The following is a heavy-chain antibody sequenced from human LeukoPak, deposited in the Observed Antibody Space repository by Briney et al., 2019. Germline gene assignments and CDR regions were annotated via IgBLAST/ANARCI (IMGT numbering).Heavy chain of an antibody. Sequence: GASVKVSCKASGYTFTGYYMHWLRQAPGQGLEWMRRINPNSGGTNYAQKFQGRVTMTRDTSISTAYMELSRLRSDDTAVYYCARAGRDGYNPNWFDPWGQGTLVTVSS. CDR1: GYTFTGYY. D-gene: IGHD5-24*01. J-gene: IGHJ5*02. V-gene: IGHV1-2*06. CDR2: INPNSGGT. CDR3: ARAGRDGYNPNWFDP.